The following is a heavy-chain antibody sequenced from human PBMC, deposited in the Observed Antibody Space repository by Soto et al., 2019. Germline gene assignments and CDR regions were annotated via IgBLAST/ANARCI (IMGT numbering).Heavy chain of an antibody. J-gene: IGHJ4*02. CDR2: ISGSGGST. CDR1: GFTFSSYA. CDR3: AKDPDDLTAYFDWLSTRSG. V-gene: IGHV3-23*01. D-gene: IGHD3-9*01. Sequence: GGSLRLSCAASGFTFSSYAMSWVRQAPGKGLEWVSAISGSGGSTYYADSVKGRFTISRDNSKNTLYLQMNSLRAEDTAVYYCAKDPDDLTAYFDWLSTRSGWGQGTLVTVSS.